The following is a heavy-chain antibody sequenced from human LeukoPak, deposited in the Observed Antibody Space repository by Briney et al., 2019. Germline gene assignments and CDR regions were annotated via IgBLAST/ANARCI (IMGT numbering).Heavy chain of an antibody. CDR1: GFTVSSNS. V-gene: IGHV3-53*01. Sequence: GGSLRLSCTVSGFTVSSNSWSWVRQAPGKGLEWVSFIYSGGNTHYSDSVKGRFTLSRDNSKNTLYLQMNSLRAEDTAIYYCARRAGEYSHPYDYWGQGTLVTVSS. D-gene: IGHD2-15*01. CDR3: ARRAGEYSHPYDY. CDR2: IYSGGNT. J-gene: IGHJ4*02.